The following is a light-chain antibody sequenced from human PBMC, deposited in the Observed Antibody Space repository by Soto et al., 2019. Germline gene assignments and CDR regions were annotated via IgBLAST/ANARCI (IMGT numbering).Light chain of an antibody. J-gene: IGLJ2*01. CDR1: SSDVGGYNY. CDR2: DVS. CDR3: SSYTSSSTPVL. Sequence: QSALTQPASVSGSPGQSITISCTGTSSDVGGYNYVSWYQQHPGKAPKLMIYDVSNRPSGVSNRFSCSKSGNTASLTSSGLQAEDEADYYCSSYTSSSTPVLFGGGTKLTVL. V-gene: IGLV2-14*01.